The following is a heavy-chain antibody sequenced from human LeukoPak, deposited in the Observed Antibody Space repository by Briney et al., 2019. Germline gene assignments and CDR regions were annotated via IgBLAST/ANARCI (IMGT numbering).Heavy chain of an antibody. Sequence: PSQTLSLTCSVSGGFIRRGTYYWSWIRQPPGKGLEWIGYIYYSGSTYYSLSLRSRASISIDTSKNKFSLTLNSVTAADTAVYYCATTFGCTAFGSFDSWGQGTLVTVSS. V-gene: IGHV4-31*03. CDR1: GGFIRRGTYY. D-gene: IGHD3-3*01. CDR3: ATTFGCTAFGSFDS. CDR2: IYYSGST. J-gene: IGHJ4*02.